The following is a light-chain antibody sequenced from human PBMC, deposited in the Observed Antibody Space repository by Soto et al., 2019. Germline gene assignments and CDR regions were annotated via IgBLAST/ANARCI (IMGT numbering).Light chain of an antibody. CDR3: QQASSFPHT. CDR1: QEINKC. Sequence: DSPMTQSPSSVSAPVGDIVTISCRASQEINKCLAWYQQKPGKAPKLLISAASTLQSGVPSRFSGSGSGTEFTLTIQSLQPDDIATYYCQQASSFPHTFGQGTKLEIK. CDR2: AAS. J-gene: IGKJ2*01. V-gene: IGKV1-12*01.